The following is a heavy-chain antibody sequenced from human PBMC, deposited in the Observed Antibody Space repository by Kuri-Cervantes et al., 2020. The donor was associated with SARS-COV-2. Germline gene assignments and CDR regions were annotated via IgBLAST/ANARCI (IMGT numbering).Heavy chain of an antibody. D-gene: IGHD2-2*01. CDR2: IGPSGTTK. J-gene: IGHJ6*03. Sequence: GGSLRLSCTASGFIFSDYYMTWIRQAPGKGLEWVSNIGPSGTTKYYADSVKGRFTISRDNAKNSLYLQMSSLRAEDTAVYYCARDFPYCSSTSCSMYYYYYYMDVWGKGTTVTVSS. CDR3: ARDFPYCSSTSCSMYYYYYYMDV. CDR1: GFIFSDYY. V-gene: IGHV3-11*04.